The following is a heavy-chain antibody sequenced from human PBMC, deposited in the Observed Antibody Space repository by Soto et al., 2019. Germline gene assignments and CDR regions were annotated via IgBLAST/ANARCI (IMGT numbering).Heavy chain of an antibody. V-gene: IGHV1-46*01. CDR2: INPSGGST. Sequence: ASVKVSCKASGYTFTSYYMHWVRQAPGQGLEWMGIINPSGGSTSYAQKFQGRVTMTRDTSTSTVYMELSSLRSEDTAVYYCARDPSELLWFGPLEENGMDVWGQGTTVTVSS. CDR1: GYTFTSYY. J-gene: IGHJ6*02. D-gene: IGHD3-10*01. CDR3: ARDPSELLWFGPLEENGMDV.